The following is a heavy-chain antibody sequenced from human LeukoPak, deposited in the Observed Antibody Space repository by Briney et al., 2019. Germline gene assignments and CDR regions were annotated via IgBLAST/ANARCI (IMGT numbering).Heavy chain of an antibody. D-gene: IGHD6-13*01. CDR1: GFTFSSYS. Sequence: GGSLRLSCAASGFTFSSYSMNWVRQAPGKGLEWVAVISYDGDNKSYADSVKGRFTISRDNSKNTLDLQMNSLRAEDTAVYYCAKDHGRNRGYIAATMDVWGQGTTVTV. CDR3: AKDHGRNRGYIAATMDV. V-gene: IGHV3-30*18. J-gene: IGHJ6*02. CDR2: ISYDGDNK.